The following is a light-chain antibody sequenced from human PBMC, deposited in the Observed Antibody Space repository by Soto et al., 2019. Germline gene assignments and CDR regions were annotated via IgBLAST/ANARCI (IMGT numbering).Light chain of an antibody. CDR1: QSVSTN. J-gene: IGKJ1*01. V-gene: IGKV3-15*01. CDR2: AAS. CDR3: QQHNKWPPV. Sequence: EILMTQSPATLSVSPGERATLSCRASQSVSTNLAWYQQNPGQAPRLLIYAASTRATGVPARFSGSGSETEFTLTISSLQSEDSAIYYCQQHNKWPPVFGQGTKV.